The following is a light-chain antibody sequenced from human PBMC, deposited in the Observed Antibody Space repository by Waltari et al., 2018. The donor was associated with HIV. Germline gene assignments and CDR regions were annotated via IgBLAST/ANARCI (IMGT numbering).Light chain of an antibody. V-gene: IGLV1-40*01. Sequence: QSALTQPPSVSGAPGQRVTISCTGNRPNIRAGSFVHWYQHLPGTAPKLLVDSDINRPSGVPDRFSGSKSGTSASLVITGLQAEDEADYYCQSYDSSLRASVFGGGTKLTVL. CDR2: SDI. J-gene: IGLJ2*01. CDR3: QSYDSSLRASV. CDR1: RPNIRAGSF.